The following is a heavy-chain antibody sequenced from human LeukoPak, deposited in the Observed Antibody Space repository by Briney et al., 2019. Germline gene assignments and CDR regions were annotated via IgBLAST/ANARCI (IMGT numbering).Heavy chain of an antibody. J-gene: IGHJ4*02. D-gene: IGHD3-10*01. CDR2: ISGSGGST. V-gene: IGHV3-23*01. CDR3: AKSYGSGSYLSFDY. Sequence: GGSLRLSCAASGFTFSSYAMSWVRQAPGKGLEWVSAISGSGGSTYYADSVKGRFTISRDNSKNTLYLQMDSLRAEDTAVYYCAKSYGSGSYLSFDYWGQGTLVTVSS. CDR1: GFTFSSYA.